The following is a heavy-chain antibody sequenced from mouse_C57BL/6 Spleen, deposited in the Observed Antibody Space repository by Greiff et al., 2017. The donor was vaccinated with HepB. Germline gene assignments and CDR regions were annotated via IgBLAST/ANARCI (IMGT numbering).Heavy chain of an antibody. Sequence: EVQLVESGGGLVQPGGSLKLSCAASGFTFSDYYMYWVRQTPEKRLEWVAYISNGGGSTYYPDTVKGRFTISRDNAKNTLYLQMSRLKSEDTAMYYCARGGIYYYGSSHWYFDVWGTGTTVTVSS. CDR2: ISNGGGST. D-gene: IGHD1-1*01. J-gene: IGHJ1*03. V-gene: IGHV5-12*01. CDR3: ARGGIYYYGSSHWYFDV. CDR1: GFTFSDYY.